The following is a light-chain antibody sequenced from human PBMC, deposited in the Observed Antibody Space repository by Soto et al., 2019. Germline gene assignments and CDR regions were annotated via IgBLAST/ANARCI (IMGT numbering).Light chain of an antibody. Sequence: QSALTQPASVSGSPGQSITIHCTGTSSDVGVYNYVSWYQQHPGKAPKLMIYEVSNRPSGVSNRFSGSKSGNTASPTISGLQAEDEGDYYCSSYTSSGTVLFGGGTTLTV. CDR1: SSDVGVYNY. CDR3: SSYTSSGTVL. CDR2: EVS. J-gene: IGLJ2*01. V-gene: IGLV2-14*01.